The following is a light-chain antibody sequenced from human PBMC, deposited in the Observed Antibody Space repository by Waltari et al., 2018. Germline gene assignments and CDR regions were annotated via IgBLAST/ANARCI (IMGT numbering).Light chain of an antibody. V-gene: IGLV1-44*01. CDR2: TTN. CDR1: SSNIGNNI. J-gene: IGLJ2*01. Sequence: QSVLTQPPSASGTPGQRVTISCSGNSSNIGNNIVNWYQQLPGTAPKLLIYTTNQRPSGVPDRFSDSKSGTSASLAISGLQSEDEADYYCATWDDSLNGPVFGGGTKLTVL. CDR3: ATWDDSLNGPV.